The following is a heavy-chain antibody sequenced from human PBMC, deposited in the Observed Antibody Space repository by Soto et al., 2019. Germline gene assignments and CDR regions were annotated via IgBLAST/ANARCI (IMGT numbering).Heavy chain of an antibody. J-gene: IGHJ6*02. Sequence: QLQLQESGPGLVKPSETLSLTCTVSGGSISSSSYYWGWIRQPPGKGREWIGSIYYSGSTYYNPSLKSRVTISVDTSKNQFSLKLSSVTAADTAVYYCASPRGPYYDILTGYSSLDYYYGMDVWGQGTTVTVSS. CDR2: IYYSGST. CDR3: ASPRGPYYDILTGYSSLDYYYGMDV. CDR1: GGSISSSSYY. D-gene: IGHD3-9*01. V-gene: IGHV4-39*01.